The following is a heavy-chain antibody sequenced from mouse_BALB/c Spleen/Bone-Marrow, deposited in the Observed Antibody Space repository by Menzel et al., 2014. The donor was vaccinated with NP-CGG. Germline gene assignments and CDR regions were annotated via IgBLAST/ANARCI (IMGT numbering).Heavy chain of an antibody. J-gene: IGHJ3*01. V-gene: IGHV1-26*01. CDR1: GYTFTDYY. CDR2: INPNNGDT. Sequence: VQLQQSGPELVKPGASVKMSCKASGYTFTDYYMKWVKQSHGKNLEWIGDINPNNGDTFYSQKFKGKATLTVDTSSSTAYMQLNSLTSEDSAVYYCVTKGSSGYGLFAYWGQGTLVTVSA. CDR3: VTKGSSGYGLFAY. D-gene: IGHD3-1*01.